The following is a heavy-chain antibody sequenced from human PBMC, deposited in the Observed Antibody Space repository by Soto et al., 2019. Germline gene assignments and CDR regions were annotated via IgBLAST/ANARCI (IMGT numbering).Heavy chain of an antibody. CDR3: ARGPGPTRFDY. J-gene: IGHJ4*02. CDR2: ISASKGNT. D-gene: IGHD5-12*01. V-gene: IGHV1-18*01. CDR1: GYTFTNYG. Sequence: ASVKVSCKASGYTFTNYGISWVRQAPGQGLEWMGWISASKGNTNYAEKVQGRVTLTTDTSTSTAYMELRSLRSDDTAVYYCARGPGPTRFDYWGQGILVTVSS.